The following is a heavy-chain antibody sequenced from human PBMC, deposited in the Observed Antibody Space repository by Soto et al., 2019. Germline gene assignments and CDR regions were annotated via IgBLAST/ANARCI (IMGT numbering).Heavy chain of an antibody. V-gene: IGHV1-2*02. J-gene: IGHJ4*02. CDR3: ARSETVNWNYGH. CDR2: INPNSGGT. CDR1: GYTFTGYY. Sequence: ASVKVSCKASGYTFTGYYMHWVRQAPGQGLEWMGWINPNSGGTNYAQKFQGRVTMTRDTSISTAYMELSRLRSDDTAVYYCARSETVNWNYGHWGQGTLVTVSS. D-gene: IGHD1-7*01.